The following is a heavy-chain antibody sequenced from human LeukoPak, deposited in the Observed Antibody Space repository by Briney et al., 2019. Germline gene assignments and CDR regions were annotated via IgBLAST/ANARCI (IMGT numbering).Heavy chain of an antibody. Sequence: SVKVSCKASGGTFSSYAISWVRQAPGQGLEWMGGIIPIFGTANYAQKFQGRVTITTDESTSTAYMELSSLRSEDTAVYYCARVLPEWFGELLSQPPDYYYYYYMDVWGKGTTVTVSS. CDR1: GGTFSSYA. V-gene: IGHV1-69*05. D-gene: IGHD3-10*01. CDR2: IIPIFGTA. J-gene: IGHJ6*03. CDR3: ARVLPEWFGELLSQPPDYYYYYYMDV.